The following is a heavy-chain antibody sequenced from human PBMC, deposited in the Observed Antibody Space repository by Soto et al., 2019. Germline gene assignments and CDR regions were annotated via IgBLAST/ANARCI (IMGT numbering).Heavy chain of an antibody. D-gene: IGHD1-1*01. J-gene: IGHJ4*02. CDR1: GYTFTSYG. Sequence: QVHLVQSGAEVKKPGASVKVSCKASGYTFTSYGITWVQQAPGQGLGWRGWISAHNGNTDYAQKLQGRVIVTRDTSTSTAYMELRSLISDDPAVYYCARGRYGDYWGQGALVTVSS. CDR3: ARGRYGDY. CDR2: ISAHNGNT. V-gene: IGHV1-18*01.